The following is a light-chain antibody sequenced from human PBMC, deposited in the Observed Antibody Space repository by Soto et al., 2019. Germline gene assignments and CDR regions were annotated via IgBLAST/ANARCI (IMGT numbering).Light chain of an antibody. J-gene: IGLJ3*02. CDR3: GACTGGSTRV. CDR2: DVS. CDR1: SSDDEGYNY. V-gene: IGLV2-14*01. Sequence: QSVLTQPASVSGSPGQSITISCTGTSSDDEGYNYVSWNQQHPGKAPKLLIYDVSNRRSGVSNRCSGTMSVSTASLTISGLQGEDEANYYCGACTGGSTRVFGGGTKFTVL.